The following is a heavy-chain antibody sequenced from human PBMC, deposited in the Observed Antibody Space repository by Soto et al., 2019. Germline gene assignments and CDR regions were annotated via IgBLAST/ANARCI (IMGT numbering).Heavy chain of an antibody. V-gene: IGHV3-30*04. D-gene: IGHD3-22*01. CDR3: AREYRLAVVAPGY. J-gene: IGHJ4*02. CDR1: GFTFSSYT. Sequence: QVQLVESGGGVVQPGRSLRLSCAASGFTFSSYTMHWVRQTPGKGLERVAVISYDGSDKYYADSVKGRFTISRDNSKNTLYLQMNSLRTEDTSVYYCAREYRLAVVAPGYWGQGILVTVSS. CDR2: ISYDGSDK.